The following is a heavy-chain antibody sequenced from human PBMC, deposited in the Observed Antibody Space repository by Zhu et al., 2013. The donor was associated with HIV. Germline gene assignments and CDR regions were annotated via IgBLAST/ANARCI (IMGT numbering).Heavy chain of an antibody. CDR3: ARDDSSSGYHTAFDY. CDR2: ISAYNGNT. CDR1: GYTFTGHF. V-gene: IGHV1-18*04. Sequence: QVHLVQSGAEVKKPGASVKVSCKASGYTFTGHFIHWVRQAPGQGLEWIGWISAYNGNTNYAQKLQGRVTMITDTSTSTAYMELGXLRSDDTAVYYCARDDSSSGYHTAFDYWGQGTLVTVSS. D-gene: IGHD3-22*01. J-gene: IGHJ4*02.